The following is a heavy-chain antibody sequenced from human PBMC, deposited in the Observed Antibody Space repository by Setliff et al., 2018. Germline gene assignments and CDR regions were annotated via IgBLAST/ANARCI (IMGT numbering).Heavy chain of an antibody. CDR1: GGSTSSGDYY. Sequence: SETLSLTCTVSGGSTSSGDYYWTWIRQPPGKGLEWIGFIYYSGNTFYNPSLKSRLTISVDTFKNLFSLKLSSVTAADTAVYYCARQLYYYGTPGYFDYWGQGTLVTVSS. CDR3: ARQLYYYGTPGYFDY. D-gene: IGHD3-10*01. CDR2: IYYSGNT. V-gene: IGHV4-30-4*08. J-gene: IGHJ4*02.